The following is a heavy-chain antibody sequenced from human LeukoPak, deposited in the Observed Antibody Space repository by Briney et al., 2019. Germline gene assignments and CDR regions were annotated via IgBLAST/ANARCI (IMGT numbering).Heavy chain of an antibody. Sequence: PGGSLRLSCAASGFTFSDYGMSWVRQAPGKGLEWVSAISGSGADTYYADSVKGRFTISRDNSKNTLYLQMNSLRAEDTAVYYCAKDWGSGYYYDYWGQGTLVTVSS. J-gene: IGHJ4*02. D-gene: IGHD3-22*01. CDR1: GFTFSDYG. V-gene: IGHV3-23*01. CDR3: AKDWGSGYYYDY. CDR2: ISGSGADT.